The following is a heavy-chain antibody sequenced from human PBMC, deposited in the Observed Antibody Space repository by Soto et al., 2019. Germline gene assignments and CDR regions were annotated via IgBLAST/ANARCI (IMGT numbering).Heavy chain of an antibody. CDR2: IIPIFGTA. CDR3: ASSPHIVATMAYYFYYYRIDL. J-gene: IGHJ6*02. CDR1: GGTFSSYA. V-gene: IGHV1-69*13. Sequence: AVKGSWKASGGTFSSYAISWVRQAPGQGLEWMGGIIPIFGTANYAQKFQGRVTITADESTSPAYMELSSLGSEDTAVYSCASSPHIVATMAYYFYYYRIDLWGQVTPVTVS. D-gene: IGHD5-12*01.